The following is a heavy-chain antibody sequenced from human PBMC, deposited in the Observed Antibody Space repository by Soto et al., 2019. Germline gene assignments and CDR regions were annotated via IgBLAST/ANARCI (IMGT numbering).Heavy chain of an antibody. CDR1: GGSINNGDYY. J-gene: IGHJ4*02. V-gene: IGHV4-30-4*01. Sequence: QVQLQESGPGLVKPSQTLSLTCTVSGGSINNGDYYWGWVRQPPEQGLEWIGYIYYSGSTYDNPSLKSRVPISIDTSMNQFSLNLNAVTAADTAVYYCGRYYGARVYFDYWGQGSLVTVSS. CDR2: IYYSGST. D-gene: IGHD4-17*01. CDR3: GRYYGARVYFDY.